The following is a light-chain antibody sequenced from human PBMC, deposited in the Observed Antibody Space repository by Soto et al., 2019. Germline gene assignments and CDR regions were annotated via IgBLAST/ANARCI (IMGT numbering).Light chain of an antibody. J-gene: IGKJ1*01. CDR1: QSVSSN. CDR2: GAS. V-gene: IGKV3-15*01. Sequence: EIVMSQYSAPPSVSPGERATLSCRASQSVSSNLAWYQQKPGQAPRLLIYGASTRATGIPARFSGSGSGTEFTLTISSLQSEDFAVYYCQQYNNWPPWTFGQGTKVDI. CDR3: QQYNNWPPWT.